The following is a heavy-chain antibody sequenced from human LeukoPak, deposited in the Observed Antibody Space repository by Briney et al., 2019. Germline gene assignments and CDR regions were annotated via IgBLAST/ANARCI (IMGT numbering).Heavy chain of an antibody. V-gene: IGHV3-64*01. Sequence: GGSLRLSCTASGFTFSVSVMHWVRQAPGKGLEYVSVISSNGGSTSYANSVKGRFTISRDNSKNTLYLQMGSLRAEDMAVYYCARDLSGGGLDYWGQGTLVTVSS. CDR2: ISSNGGST. J-gene: IGHJ4*02. CDR3: ARDLSGGGLDY. CDR1: GFTFSVSV. D-gene: IGHD3-10*01.